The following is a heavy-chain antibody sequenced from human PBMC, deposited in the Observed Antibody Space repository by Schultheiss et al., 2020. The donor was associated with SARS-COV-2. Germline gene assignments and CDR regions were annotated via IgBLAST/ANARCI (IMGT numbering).Heavy chain of an antibody. V-gene: IGHV3-9*01. CDR3: AKAMGLAVAGTAGFDY. CDR2: ISWNSGSI. J-gene: IGHJ4*02. CDR1: GFTFDDYA. Sequence: GGSLRLSCAASGFTFDDYAMHWVRQAPGKGLEWVSGISWNSGSIGYADSVKGRFTISRDNAKNSLYLQMNSLRAEDTAVYYCAKAMGLAVAGTAGFDYWGQGTLVTVSS. D-gene: IGHD6-19*01.